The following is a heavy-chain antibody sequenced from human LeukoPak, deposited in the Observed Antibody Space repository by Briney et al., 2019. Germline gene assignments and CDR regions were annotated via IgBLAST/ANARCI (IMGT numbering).Heavy chain of an antibody. D-gene: IGHD3-22*01. CDR1: GFTFDDYA. CDR2: ISWNSGSI. V-gene: IGHV3-9*01. J-gene: IGHJ4*02. CDR3: AKDILEYYYDSSGYYSD. Sequence: PGRSLRLSCAASGFTFDDYAMHWVRQAPGKGLEWVSGISWNSGSIGYADSVKGRFIISRDNAKNSLYLQMNSLRAEDTALYYCAKDILEYYYDSSGYYSDWGQGTLVTVSS.